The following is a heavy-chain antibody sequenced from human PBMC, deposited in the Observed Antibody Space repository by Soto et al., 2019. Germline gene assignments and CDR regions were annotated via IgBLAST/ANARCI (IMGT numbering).Heavy chain of an antibody. CDR3: ARFIPGTGSDY. V-gene: IGHV4-34*01. D-gene: IGHD1-20*01. CDR1: GGSFSGYY. CDR2: INHSGST. Sequence: PSETLSLTCAVYGGSFSGYYWTWIRQPPGTGLEWIGEINHSGSTNYNPSLKSRVTISVDTSKNQFSLKLTSVTAADTAVYYCARFIPGTGSDYWGQGTLVTVSS. J-gene: IGHJ4*02.